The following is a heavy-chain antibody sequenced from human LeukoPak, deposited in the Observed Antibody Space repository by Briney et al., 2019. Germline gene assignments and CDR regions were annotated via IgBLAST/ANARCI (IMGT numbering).Heavy chain of an antibody. J-gene: IGHJ4*02. V-gene: IGHV4-59*01. CDR2: IYYSGSA. CDR3: ASYYYDRSGFGY. D-gene: IGHD3-22*01. Sequence: SETLSLTCTVSGGSISSYYWSSIRQPPGKGLEWFGYIYYSGSANYNPSLQSRVTISVDTSKNQFSLKLSSVTAADTAVYYCASYYYDRSGFGYWGQGTLVTVSS. CDR1: GGSISSYY.